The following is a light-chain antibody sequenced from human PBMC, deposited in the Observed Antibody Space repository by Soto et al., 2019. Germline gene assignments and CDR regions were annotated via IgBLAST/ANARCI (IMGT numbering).Light chain of an antibody. V-gene: IGKV1-5*01. J-gene: IGKJ5*01. CDR3: QQYTTYPWT. Sequence: IQMTQSPSTLSASVGDRVTITCRASQSISSWLAWYQQKPGRAPKVLIFDASSLESGVPSRFSGSGSATEFTLTISSLQPDDFATYYCQQYTTYPWTFSQGTRLEIK. CDR2: DAS. CDR1: QSISSW.